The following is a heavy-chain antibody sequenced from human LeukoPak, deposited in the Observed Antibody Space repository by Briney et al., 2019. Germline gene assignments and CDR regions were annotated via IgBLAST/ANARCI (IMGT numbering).Heavy chain of an antibody. CDR3: ARGRLSSSWYQYYFDY. CDR2: INPNSGGT. D-gene: IGHD6-13*01. Sequence: ASVKVSCKASGYTFTGYYMHWVRQAPGQGLEWMGWINPNSGGTNYAQKFQGRVTMTRDTSISTAYMELSRLRSDDTAVYYCARGRLSSSWYQYYFDYWGQGTLVTVSS. J-gene: IGHJ4*02. V-gene: IGHV1-2*02. CDR1: GYTFTGYY.